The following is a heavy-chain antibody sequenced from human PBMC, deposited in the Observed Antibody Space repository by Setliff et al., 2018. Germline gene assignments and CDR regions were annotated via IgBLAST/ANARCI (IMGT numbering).Heavy chain of an antibody. CDR2: IYYSGST. D-gene: IGHD1-26*01. J-gene: IGHJ3*02. CDR1: GGSISSGGYY. CDR3: ARDRRIVGARHAFDI. Sequence: SETLSLTCTVSGGSISSGGYYWSWIRQHPGKGLEWIGYIYYSGSTYYNPSLKSRVTLSVDTSKNQFSLKLSSVTAADTAVYYCARDRRIVGARHAFDIWGQGTMVTVSS. V-gene: IGHV4-31*03.